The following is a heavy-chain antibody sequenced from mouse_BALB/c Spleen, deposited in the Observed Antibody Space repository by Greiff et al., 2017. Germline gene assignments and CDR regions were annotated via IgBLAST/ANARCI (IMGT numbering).Heavy chain of an antibody. V-gene: IGHV5-6-5*01. CDR1: GFTFSSYA. Sequence: DVMLVESGGGLVKPGGSLKLSCAASGFTFSSYAMSWVRQTPEKRLEWVASISSGGSTYYPDSVKGRFTISRDNARNILYLQMSSLRSEDTAMYYCARCYYDYLYYFDYWGQGTTLTVSS. CDR2: ISSGGST. CDR3: ARCYYDYLYYFDY. J-gene: IGHJ2*01. D-gene: IGHD2-4*01.